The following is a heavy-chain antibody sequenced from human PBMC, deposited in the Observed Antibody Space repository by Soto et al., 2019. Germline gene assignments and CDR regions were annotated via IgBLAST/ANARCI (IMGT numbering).Heavy chain of an antibody. D-gene: IGHD2-2*01. J-gene: IGHJ4*02. CDR2: IYYSGST. CDR1: GGSISSSSYY. Sequence: SETLSLTCTVSGGSISSSSYYWGWIRQPPGKGLEWIGSIYYSGSTYYNPSLKSRVTISVDTSKNRFSLKLSSVTAADTAVYYCARPHYCSSTSCYEAFDYWGQGTLVTVSS. CDR3: ARPHYCSSTSCYEAFDY. V-gene: IGHV4-39*01.